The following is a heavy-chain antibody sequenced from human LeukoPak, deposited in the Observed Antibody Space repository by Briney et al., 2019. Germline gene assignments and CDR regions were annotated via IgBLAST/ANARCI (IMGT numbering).Heavy chain of an antibody. CDR2: IYHSGST. CDR1: GGSISSSSYY. Sequence: SETLSLTYTVSGGSISSSSYYWGWIRQPPGKGLEWIGSIYHSGSTNYNPSLKSRVTISVDKSKNQFSLKLSSVTAADTAVYYCATMIAVHAFDIWGQGTMVTVSS. V-gene: IGHV4-39*07. D-gene: IGHD3-22*01. J-gene: IGHJ3*02. CDR3: ATMIAVHAFDI.